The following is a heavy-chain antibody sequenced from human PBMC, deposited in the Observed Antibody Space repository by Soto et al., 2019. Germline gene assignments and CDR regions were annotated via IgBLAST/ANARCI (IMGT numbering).Heavy chain of an antibody. V-gene: IGHV4-34*01. D-gene: IGHD6-19*01. CDR1: GGSFSGYS. J-gene: IGHJ4*02. CDR2: INHSGST. Sequence: SETRSLTCAVYGGSFSGYSWSWFRQPPGKGLEWIGEINHSGSTNYNPSLKSRVTISVDTSKNQFSLKLSSVTAADTAVYYCAREQWLAPGYWGQGTLVTVSS. CDR3: AREQWLAPGY.